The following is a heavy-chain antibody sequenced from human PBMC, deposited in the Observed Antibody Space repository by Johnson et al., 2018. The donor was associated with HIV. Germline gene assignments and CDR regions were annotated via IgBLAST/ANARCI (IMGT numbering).Heavy chain of an antibody. CDR2: ISYAGSNK. V-gene: IGHV3-30-3*01. Sequence: QVQLVESGGGVVQPGRSLRLSCAASGFTFSSYAMPWVRQAPGQGLDWVAVISYAGSNKYYAASVKGRFTISRDKSKKTLYLQMTSWRAEDTAVYYCARDGRYSSSWYKYAFDIWGQGTMVTVSS. J-gene: IGHJ3*02. CDR3: ARDGRYSSSWYKYAFDI. CDR1: GFTFSSYA. D-gene: IGHD6-13*01.